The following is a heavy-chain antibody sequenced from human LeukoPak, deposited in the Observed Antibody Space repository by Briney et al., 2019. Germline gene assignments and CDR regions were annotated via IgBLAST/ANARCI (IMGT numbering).Heavy chain of an antibody. CDR1: GFTFSNYW. V-gene: IGHV3-74*01. CDR3: VRGAYYFYGMDV. D-gene: IGHD3-16*01. J-gene: IGHJ6*02. Sequence: GGSLRLSCAASGFTFSNYWMSWVRQAPGKGLVWVAQINGDGSDTSYADSMKGRFTISRDNAKNTLYLHINSLRAEDTAVFYCVRGAYYFYGMDVWGQGTTVTASS. CDR2: INGDGSDT.